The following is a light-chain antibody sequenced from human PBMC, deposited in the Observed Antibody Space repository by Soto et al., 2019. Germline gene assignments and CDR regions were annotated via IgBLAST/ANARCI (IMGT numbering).Light chain of an antibody. CDR1: ISNIGAGYD. V-gene: IGLV1-40*01. Sequence: QAFLTQPTCVSGAPGQRFSISCTGSISNIGAGYDVHWYQHLPGTAPKLLIYANNNRPSGVPDRFSGSKSGTSASLAITGLQAEDEADYYCQSYDSSRSPLYVFGTGTKVTVL. CDR2: ANN. J-gene: IGLJ1*01. CDR3: QSYDSSRSPLYV.